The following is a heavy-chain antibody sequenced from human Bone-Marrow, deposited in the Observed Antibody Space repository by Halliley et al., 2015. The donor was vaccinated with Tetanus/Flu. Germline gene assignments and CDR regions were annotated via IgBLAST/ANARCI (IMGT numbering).Heavy chain of an antibody. CDR2: IYYNGNP. CDR3: ARRLGYCSSPNCNFDY. D-gene: IGHD2-2*01. J-gene: IGHJ4*02. CDR1: GGSISSSSYY. Sequence: TLSLTCTTSGGSISSSSYYWGWVRQPPGKGLEWIGSIYYNGNPFYKPSLKSRVTISVDTSKNQFSLKLRYVTAADSGVYYCARRLGYCSSPNCNFDYWGQGTLVTVSS. V-gene: IGHV4-39*01.